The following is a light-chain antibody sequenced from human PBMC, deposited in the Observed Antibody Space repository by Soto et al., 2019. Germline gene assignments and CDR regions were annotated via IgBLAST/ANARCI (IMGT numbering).Light chain of an antibody. V-gene: IGLV2-8*01. J-gene: IGLJ1*01. Sequence: QSALTQPPSASGPPGQSVTISCTGTSSDVGGYNYVSWYQQHPGKAPKLMIYEVSKRPSGVPDRFSGYKSGNTASLTVSGLQAEDEADYYCSSYAGSNNDVFGTGTKVTVL. CDR3: SSYAGSNNDV. CDR1: SSDVGGYNY. CDR2: EVS.